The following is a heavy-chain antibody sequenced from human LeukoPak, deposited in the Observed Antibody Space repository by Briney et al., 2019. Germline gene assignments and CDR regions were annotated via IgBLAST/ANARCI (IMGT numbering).Heavy chain of an antibody. Sequence: SETLSLTCTVSGGSISSSSYYWGWIRQPPGKGLEWIGSIYYSGSTYYNPSLKSRVTISVDTSKNQFSLKLSSVTAADTAVYYRARRRYGNLRWFDPWGQGTLVTVSS. V-gene: IGHV4-39*01. CDR1: GGSISSSSYY. CDR2: IYYSGST. J-gene: IGHJ5*02. D-gene: IGHD5-18*01. CDR3: ARRRYGNLRWFDP.